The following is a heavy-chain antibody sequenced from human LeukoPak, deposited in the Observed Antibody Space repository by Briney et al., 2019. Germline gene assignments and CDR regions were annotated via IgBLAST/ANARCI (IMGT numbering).Heavy chain of an antibody. CDR2: IYYSGST. CDR1: GGSISSYY. D-gene: IGHD6-19*01. J-gene: IGHJ4*02. CDR3: ASERRYNSAWLAYYFDY. V-gene: IGHV4-59*01. Sequence: SETLSLTCTVSGGSISSYYWSWIRQPPGKGLEWIGYIYYSGSTNYNPSLKSRVTISVDTSKNQFSLKLSSVTAADTAVYYCASERRYNSAWLAYYFDYWGQGTLVTVSS.